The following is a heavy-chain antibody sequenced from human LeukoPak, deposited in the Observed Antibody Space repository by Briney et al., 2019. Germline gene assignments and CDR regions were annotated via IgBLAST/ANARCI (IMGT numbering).Heavy chain of an antibody. J-gene: IGHJ5*02. CDR2: IIPIFGTA. Sequence: ASVKVSCKASGGTFSSYAVSWVRQAPGQGLEWMGGIIPIFGTANYAQKFQGRVTITTDESTSTAYMELSSLRSEDTAVYYCARDNYAGANWFDPWGQGTLVTVSS. V-gene: IGHV1-69*05. CDR3: ARDNYAGANWFDP. D-gene: IGHD1-7*01. CDR1: GGTFSSYA.